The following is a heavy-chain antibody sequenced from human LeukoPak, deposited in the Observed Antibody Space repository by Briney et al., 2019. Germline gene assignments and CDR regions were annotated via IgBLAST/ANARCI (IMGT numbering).Heavy chain of an antibody. CDR3: ARGGTHPKTVIVY. D-gene: IGHD1-1*01. J-gene: IGHJ4*02. Sequence: GGSLRLSCAASGFTFSSYSINWVRQAPGKGLEWVSSISSSSSYIYYAGSVKGRFTISRDKDKNSLYLQMNSLRAEDRAVYYCARGGTHPKTVIVYWGQGTLVTVSS. CDR2: ISSSSSYI. V-gene: IGHV3-21*01. CDR1: GFTFSSYS.